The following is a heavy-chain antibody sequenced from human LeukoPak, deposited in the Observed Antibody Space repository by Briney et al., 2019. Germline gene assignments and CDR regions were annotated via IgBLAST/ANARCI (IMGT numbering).Heavy chain of an antibody. D-gene: IGHD5-12*01. Sequence: HWASVKVSCKASGYTFTSYYMHWVRQAPGQGLEWMGIINPSGGSTSYAQKFQGRVTMTRDTSTSTVYMELSSLRSEDTAVYYCARVVRGYSGFGSGAMDVWGQGTTVTVSS. CDR3: ARVVRGYSGFGSGAMDV. CDR2: INPSGGST. CDR1: GYTFTSYY. V-gene: IGHV1-46*01. J-gene: IGHJ6*02.